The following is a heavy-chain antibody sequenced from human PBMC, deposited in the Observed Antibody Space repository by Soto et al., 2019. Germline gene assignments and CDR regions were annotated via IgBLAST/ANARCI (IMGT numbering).Heavy chain of an antibody. V-gene: IGHV1-46*01. J-gene: IGHJ4*02. Sequence: QVQLVQSGAEVKKPGASVKVSCKASGYTFTSYYMHWVRQAPGQGLEWMGIINPSGGSTSYAQKFEGRVTMTRDTSTSTVYMELSSLRSEDTAVYYCAFIADKGADDYWGQGTLVTVSS. CDR3: AFIADKGADDY. CDR1: GYTFTSYY. CDR2: INPSGGST. D-gene: IGHD6-13*01.